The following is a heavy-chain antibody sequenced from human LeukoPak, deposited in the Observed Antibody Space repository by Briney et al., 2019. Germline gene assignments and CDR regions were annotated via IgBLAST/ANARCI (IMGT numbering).Heavy chain of an antibody. CDR3: AREFSSSWYVYFDY. V-gene: IGHV4-31*03. CDR1: GGSISSGGYY. CDR2: IYYSGST. D-gene: IGHD6-13*01. Sequence: SETLSLTCTVSGGSISSGGYYWSWIRQHPGKGLEWIGYIYYSGSTYYNPSLKSRVTISVDTSKNQFSLKLSSVTAADTAVYYCAREFSSSWYVYFDYWGQGTLVTVSS. J-gene: IGHJ4*02.